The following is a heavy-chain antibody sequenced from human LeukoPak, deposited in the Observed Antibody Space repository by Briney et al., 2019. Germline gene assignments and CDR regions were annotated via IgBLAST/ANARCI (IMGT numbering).Heavy chain of an antibody. V-gene: IGHV3-48*03. CDR2: ISSSGSTI. CDR1: GFTFSSYS. CDR3: ATMEWLVGYFDY. D-gene: IGHD6-19*01. Sequence: PGASLRLSCAASGFTFSSYSMNWVRQAPGKGLEWVSFISSSGSTIYYTDSVKGRFTISRDNAKNSLYLQMNSLRAEDTAVYYCATMEWLVGYFDYWGQGTLVTVSS. J-gene: IGHJ4*02.